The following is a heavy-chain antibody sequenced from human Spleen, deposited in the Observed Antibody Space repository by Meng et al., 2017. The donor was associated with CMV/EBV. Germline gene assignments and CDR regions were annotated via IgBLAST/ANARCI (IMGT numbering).Heavy chain of an antibody. Sequence: SYAISCVRQAPGQGLEWMGGIIPIFGTANYAQKFQGRVTITTDESTSTAYMELSSLRSADTAVYYCARGAMVRGVGPHYYYYGMDVWGQGTTVTVSS. D-gene: IGHD3-10*01. CDR1: SYA. J-gene: IGHJ6*02. CDR2: IIPIFGTA. CDR3: ARGAMVRGVGPHYYYYGMDV. V-gene: IGHV1-69*05.